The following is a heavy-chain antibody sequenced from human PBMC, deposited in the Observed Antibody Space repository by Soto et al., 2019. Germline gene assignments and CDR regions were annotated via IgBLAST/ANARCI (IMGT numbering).Heavy chain of an antibody. J-gene: IGHJ4*02. CDR2: FDPEDGET. CDR3: VSYCYCNNHSCYHVYLDY. Sequence: HWWRKAHGKALEWMGGFDPEDGETSYAQNYQRRVTRTENTTRDTAYMELSRLRSEDTAVYYGVSYCYCNNHSCYHVYLDYWGQGTLVTVSS. V-gene: IGHV1-24*01. D-gene: IGHD2-2*01.